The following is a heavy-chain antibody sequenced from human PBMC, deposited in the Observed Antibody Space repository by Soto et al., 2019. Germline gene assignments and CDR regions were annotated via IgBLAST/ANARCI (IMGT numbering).Heavy chain of an antibody. CDR1: GYTFTSYG. J-gene: IGHJ3*02. V-gene: IGHV1-18*01. CDR3: ARDSSGWMGVRVHDAFDI. D-gene: IGHD6-19*01. Sequence: ASVKVSCKASGYTFTSYGISWVRQAPGQGLEWMGWIGAYNGNTNYAQKLQGRVTMTTDTSTSTAYMELRSLRSDDTAVYYCARDSSGWMGVRVHDAFDIWGQGTMVTVSS. CDR2: IGAYNGNT.